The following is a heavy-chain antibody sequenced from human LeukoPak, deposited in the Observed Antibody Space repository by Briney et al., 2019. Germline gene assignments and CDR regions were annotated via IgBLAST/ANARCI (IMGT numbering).Heavy chain of an antibody. J-gene: IGHJ6*03. CDR1: GGSISSYY. V-gene: IGHV4-59*08. CDR2: ISYSGST. Sequence: SETLSLTCTVSGGSISSYYWNWIRQPPGRGLEWIGHISYSGSTNCNPSLKSRLTISVDTSKNQFSLKLSSVTAADTAIYYCARTPPIEPYYYVDVWGTGTTVTVSS. CDR3: ARTPPIEPYYYVDV. D-gene: IGHD2-15*01.